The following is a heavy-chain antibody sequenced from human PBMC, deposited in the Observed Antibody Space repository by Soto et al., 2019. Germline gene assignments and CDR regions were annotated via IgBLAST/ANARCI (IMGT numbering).Heavy chain of an antibody. CDR2: ISPYNGKT. Sequence: GAAVKACCKASGYTFTEYGISWCRQAPGQGPEWMGWISPYNGKTNYIQEFQDRVTITTDTSSTTVYMDLRTLKSDDTAIYFCAIADYGDTQLYLLAHCGQRTLVTGS. CDR3: AIADYGDTQLYLLAH. J-gene: IGHJ1*01. CDR1: GYTFTEYG. D-gene: IGHD4-17*01. V-gene: IGHV1-18*04.